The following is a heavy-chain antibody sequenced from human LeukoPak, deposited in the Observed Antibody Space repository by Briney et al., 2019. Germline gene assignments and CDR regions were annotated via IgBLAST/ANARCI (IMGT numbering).Heavy chain of an antibody. CDR3: AKNSGYSNEIWFDP. Sequence: GGSLRLSCAASGFTFSDYSLSWVRQAPGKGLEWVSAISGSGGSTYYADSVKGRFTISRDNSKNTLYLQMNSLRAEDTAVYYCAKNSGYSNEIWFDPWGQGTLVTVSS. CDR1: GFTFSDYS. CDR2: ISGSGGST. V-gene: IGHV3-23*01. J-gene: IGHJ5*02. D-gene: IGHD3-22*01.